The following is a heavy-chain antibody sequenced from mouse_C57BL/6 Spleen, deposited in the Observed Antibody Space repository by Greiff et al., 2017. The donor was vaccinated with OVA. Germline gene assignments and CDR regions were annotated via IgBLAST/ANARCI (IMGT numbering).Heavy chain of an antibody. D-gene: IGHD2-3*01. V-gene: IGHV1-20*01. J-gene: IGHJ3*01. Sequence: DVQLQESGPELVKPGDSVKISCKASGYSFTGYFMNWVMQSHGKSLEWIGRINPYNGDTFYNQKFKGKATLTVDKSSSTAHMELRSLTSEDSAVYYCARSDDGYYQAWFAYWGQGTLVTVSA. CDR2: INPYNGDT. CDR1: GYSFTGYF. CDR3: ARSDDGYYQAWFAY.